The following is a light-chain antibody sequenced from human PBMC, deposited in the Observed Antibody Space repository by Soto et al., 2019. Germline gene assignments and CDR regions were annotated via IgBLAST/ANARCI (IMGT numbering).Light chain of an antibody. CDR2: DAS. CDR3: QQYNSYSFT. V-gene: IGKV1-5*01. J-gene: IGKJ3*01. CDR1: QSISSW. Sequence: DIQMTQSPSTLSASVGDRVTITCRASQSISSWLAWYQQKTGKAPKLLIYDASSLDSGVPSRFSGSGSGTEITLTSSRLQPDDFASYYCQQYNSYSFTFGPGTKVDIK.